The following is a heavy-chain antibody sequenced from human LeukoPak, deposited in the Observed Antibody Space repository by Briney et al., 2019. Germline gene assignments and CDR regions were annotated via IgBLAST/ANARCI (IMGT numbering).Heavy chain of an antibody. J-gene: IGHJ5*02. D-gene: IGHD3-10*01. Sequence: ASVKVSCKASGYTFTGYYMHWVRQAPGQGLEWMGWINPNSGGTNYAQKFQGRVTMTRDTSISTAYMELSRLRCDDTAVYYCASDRTLLWFGELFTGFDPWGQGTLVTVSS. CDR2: INPNSGGT. CDR1: GYTFTGYY. V-gene: IGHV1-2*02. CDR3: ASDRTLLWFGELFTGFDP.